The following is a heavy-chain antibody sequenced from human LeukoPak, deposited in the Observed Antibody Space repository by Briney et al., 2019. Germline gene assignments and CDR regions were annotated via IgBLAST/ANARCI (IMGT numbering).Heavy chain of an antibody. CDR3: ARLRAYKTTHQYFFDY. D-gene: IGHD3-16*01. V-gene: IGHV4-59*08. CDR2: IYHTGIT. CDR1: GGSISPYY. J-gene: IGHJ4*02. Sequence: SETLSLTCTVSGGSISPYYWAWFRQPPGKRLEYIGDIYHTGITSYSPSLQSRLTISLDTSKSQFSLRLTSVTAADAAIYYCARLRAYKTTHQYFFDYWGQGTLVTVSS.